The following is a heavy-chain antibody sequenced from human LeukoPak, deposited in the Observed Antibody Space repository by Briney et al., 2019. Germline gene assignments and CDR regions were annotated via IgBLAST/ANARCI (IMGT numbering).Heavy chain of an antibody. D-gene: IGHD6-19*01. CDR1: GYTFTSYA. V-gene: IGHV1-3*01. CDR2: INAGNGNT. J-gene: IGHJ3*02. Sequence: GASVKVSCKASGYTFTSYAMHWVRQAPGQRLEWMGWINAGNGNTKYSQKFQGRVTITRDTSASTAYMELSSLRSEDTAVYYCARGSGWYKGDAFDIWGQGTMVTVSS. CDR3: ARGSGWYKGDAFDI.